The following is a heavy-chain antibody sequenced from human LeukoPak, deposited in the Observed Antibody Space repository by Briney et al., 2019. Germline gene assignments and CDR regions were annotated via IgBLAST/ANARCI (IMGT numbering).Heavy chain of an antibody. J-gene: IGHJ3*02. D-gene: IGHD2-21*01. V-gene: IGHV4-61*02. CDR3: AREVSVIAPHDAFDI. CDR2: IYTSGST. CDR1: GGSISSGGYY. Sequence: SQTLSLTCAVSGGSISSGGYYWSWIRQPAGKGLEWIGRIYTSGSTNYNPSLKSRVTMSVDTSKNQFSLKLSSVTAADTAVYYCAREVSVIAPHDAFDIWGQGTMVTVSS.